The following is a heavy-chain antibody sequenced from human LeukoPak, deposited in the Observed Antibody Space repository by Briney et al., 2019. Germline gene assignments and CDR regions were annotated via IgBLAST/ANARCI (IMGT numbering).Heavy chain of an antibody. CDR1: EFTFSNYW. V-gene: IGHV3-7*01. Sequence: PGGSLRLSCAASEFTFSNYWMSWFRQAPGKGLEWLANIKRDGSEKYYVDSVKGRFTISSDNDKNTLYLQMNSLRVEDTAVYYCAREHATSSSSDYWGQGTLVTVSS. CDR3: AREHATSSSSDY. J-gene: IGHJ4*02. D-gene: IGHD2-2*01. CDR2: IKRDGSEK.